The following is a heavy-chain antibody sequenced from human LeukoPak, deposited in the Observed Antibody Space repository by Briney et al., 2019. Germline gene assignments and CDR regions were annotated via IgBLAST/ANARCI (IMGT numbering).Heavy chain of an antibody. Sequence: GGSLRLSCAASGFTVSSNYMSWVRQAPGKGLEWVSVIYSGGSTYYADSVKGRFTISRDNSKNTLYLQMNSLRAEDTAVYYCAKDYGWLVLNAFDIWGQGTMVTVSS. D-gene: IGHD6-19*01. CDR3: AKDYGWLVLNAFDI. CDR1: GFTVSSNY. CDR2: IYSGGST. V-gene: IGHV3-53*01. J-gene: IGHJ3*02.